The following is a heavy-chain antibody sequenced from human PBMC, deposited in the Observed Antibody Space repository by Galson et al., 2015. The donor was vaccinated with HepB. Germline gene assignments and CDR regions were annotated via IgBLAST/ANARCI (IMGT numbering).Heavy chain of an antibody. J-gene: IGHJ2*01. CDR3: AKEGYSYWYFDL. CDR1: GFTSSNYA. D-gene: IGHD1-1*01. CDR2: IRGSGADT. Sequence: SLRLSCAASGFTSSNYAMTWVRQAPGKGLEWVAAIRGSGADTYYPDSVKGRFAISRDNSKNTLYLQMDGLRAEDTAMYYCAKEGYSYWYFDLWGRGTLVTVSS. V-gene: IGHV3-23*01.